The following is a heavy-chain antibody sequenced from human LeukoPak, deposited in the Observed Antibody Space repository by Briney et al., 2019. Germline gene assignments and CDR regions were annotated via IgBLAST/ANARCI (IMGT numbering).Heavy chain of an antibody. J-gene: IGHJ3*02. CDR1: GFTLSSYE. V-gene: IGHV3-48*03. D-gene: IGHD2-21*02. CDR3: ARAIVVVTLDAFDI. CDR2: ISSSGSTI. Sequence: PGGSLRLSCAASGFTLSSYEMNWVRQAPGKGLEWVSYISSSGSTIYYADSVKGRFTISRDNAKNSLYLQMNSLRAEDTAVYYCARAIVVVTLDAFDIWGQGTMVTVSS.